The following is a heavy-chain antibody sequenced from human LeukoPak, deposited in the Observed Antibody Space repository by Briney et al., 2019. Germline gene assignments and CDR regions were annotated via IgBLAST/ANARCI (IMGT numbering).Heavy chain of an antibody. CDR3: AKAASSSWPSYYYGMDV. D-gene: IGHD6-13*01. Sequence: GGSLRLSCAASGFIFSSYSMSWVRQAPGKGLEWVSVITGSGGNTYYADSVKGRFTISKDNSKNTVYLQMSSLRVDDTAVYYCAKAASSSWPSYYYGMDVWGQGATVTVSS. J-gene: IGHJ6*02. CDR1: GFIFSSYS. CDR2: ITGSGGNT. V-gene: IGHV3-23*01.